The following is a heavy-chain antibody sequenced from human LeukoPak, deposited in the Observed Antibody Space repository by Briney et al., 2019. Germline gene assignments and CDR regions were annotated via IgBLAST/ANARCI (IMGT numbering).Heavy chain of an antibody. Sequence: ASVKVSCKASGYTFTSYYMHWVRQAPGQGLEWMGWINPNSGGTNYAQKFQGRVTMTTDTSTSTAYMELRSLRSDDTAVYYCAREEEVAPGWFDPWGQGTLVTVSS. J-gene: IGHJ5*02. CDR1: GYTFTSYY. V-gene: IGHV1-2*02. CDR3: AREEEVAPGWFDP. CDR2: INPNSGGT. D-gene: IGHD5-12*01.